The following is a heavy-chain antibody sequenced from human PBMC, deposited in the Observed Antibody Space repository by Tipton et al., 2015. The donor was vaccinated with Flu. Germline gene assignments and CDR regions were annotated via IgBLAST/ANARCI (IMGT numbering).Heavy chain of an antibody. Sequence: SLRLSCAASGFTFSDYYMSWVRQAPGKGLEWVSYISSRSSSIYYADSVKGRFTISRDNTKNSLYLQMNSLRAEDTAVYYCARDQGWKYELDYWGQGTLVTVSS. J-gene: IGHJ4*02. CDR2: ISSRSSSI. V-gene: IGHV3-11*01. CDR3: ARDQGWKYELDY. D-gene: IGHD1-7*01. CDR1: GFTFSDYY.